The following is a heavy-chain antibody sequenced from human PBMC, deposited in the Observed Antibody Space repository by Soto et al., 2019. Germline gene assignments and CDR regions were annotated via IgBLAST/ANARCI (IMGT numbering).Heavy chain of an antibody. V-gene: IGHV3-23*01. CDR3: AKDPYSSRLNWFDP. CDR1: GVNFSSYA. CDR2: ISGSGGST. J-gene: IGHJ5*02. D-gene: IGHD6-13*01. Sequence: PGGSLRLSCAASGVNFSSYAMSWVRQAPGKGLEWVSAISGSGGSTYYADSVKGRFTISRDNSKNTLYLQMNSLRAEDTAVYYCAKDPYSSRLNWFDPWGQGTLVTVSS.